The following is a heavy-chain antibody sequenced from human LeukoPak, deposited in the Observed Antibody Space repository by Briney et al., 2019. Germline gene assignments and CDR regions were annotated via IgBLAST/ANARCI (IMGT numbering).Heavy chain of an antibody. CDR3: ARGTPTTRDFDY. CDR1: GLTFSSYN. Sequence: GGSLRLSCVASGLTFSSYNMNWVRQAPGKGLEWVSFISSSSNYIYYADSVKGRFTISRDNAKNSLLLQMNSLRAGDTAVYYCARGTPTTRDFDYWGQGTLVTVSS. J-gene: IGHJ4*02. V-gene: IGHV3-21*01. CDR2: ISSSSNYI. D-gene: IGHD4-11*01.